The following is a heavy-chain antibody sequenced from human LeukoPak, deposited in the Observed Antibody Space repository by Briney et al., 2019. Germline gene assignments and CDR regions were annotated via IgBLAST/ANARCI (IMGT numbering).Heavy chain of an antibody. CDR3: ARGADYYGSGSYNTFDY. J-gene: IGHJ4*02. CDR2: INAGNGNT. D-gene: IGHD3-10*01. V-gene: IGHV1-3*01. CDR1: GYSFTSYA. Sequence: ASVKVSCKASGYSFTSYAMHWVRQAPGQRLEWMGWINAGNGNTKYSQKFQGRVTITRDTSASTAYMELSSLRSEDTAVYYCARGADYYGSGSYNTFDYWGQGTLVTVSS.